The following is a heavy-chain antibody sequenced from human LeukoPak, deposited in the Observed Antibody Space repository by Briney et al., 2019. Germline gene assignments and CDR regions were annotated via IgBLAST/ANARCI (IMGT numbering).Heavy chain of an antibody. CDR3: TTRLY. D-gene: IGHD3-16*01. Sequence: GGSLRLSCAASGFTFSNAWMNWVRQAPGKGLEWVGRIKSKTDDGTTDYAAPVKGRFTISRDDSKNTVYLQMNSLKTEDAAVYYCTTRLYWGLGTLVTVSS. J-gene: IGHJ4*02. V-gene: IGHV3-15*01. CDR1: GFTFSNAW. CDR2: IKSKTDDGTT.